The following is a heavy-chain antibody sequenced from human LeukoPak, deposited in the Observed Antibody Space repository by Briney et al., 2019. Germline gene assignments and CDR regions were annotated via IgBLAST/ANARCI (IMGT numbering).Heavy chain of an antibody. J-gene: IGHJ6*03. CDR2: IKQDGSEK. D-gene: IGHD3-3*01. V-gene: IGHV3-7*01. CDR1: GFTFSNYW. CDR3: ARGNYDFWGDYYYYMDV. Sequence: GGSLRLSCAASGFTFSNYWMNWVRQAPGKGLEWVANIKQDGSEKYYVDSVKGRFTISRDNAKNSPHLQMNSLRAEDTAVYYCARGNYDFWGDYYYYMDVWGKGTTVTVSS.